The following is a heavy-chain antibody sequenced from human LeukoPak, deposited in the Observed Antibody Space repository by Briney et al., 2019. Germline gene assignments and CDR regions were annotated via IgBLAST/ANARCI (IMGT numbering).Heavy chain of an antibody. CDR1: GFTFSNYG. Sequence: GGSLRLSCAASGFTFSNYGMHWVRQAPGKGLEWVAVIAYDGSNEYYAEFVKGRFTISRDNSKNTLYLQMYSLRAEDTAVYFCAKDQGIAVAGTDDSFDIWGQGTRVTVSS. CDR2: IAYDGSNE. V-gene: IGHV3-30*18. CDR3: AKDQGIAVAGTDDSFDI. J-gene: IGHJ3*02. D-gene: IGHD6-19*01.